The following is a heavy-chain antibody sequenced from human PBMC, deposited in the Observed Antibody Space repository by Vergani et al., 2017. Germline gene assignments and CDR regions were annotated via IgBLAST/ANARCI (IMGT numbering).Heavy chain of an antibody. V-gene: IGHV3-9*01. D-gene: IGHD1-1*01. J-gene: IGHJ6*03. CDR2: ISWNSGAV. Sequence: EVDLVESGGGLAQPGGSLRLSCEASGITFWKFGMHWVRQGPGKGLEWVSGISWNSGAVDYADSVRGRFTISRDNAKNSLYLQMNSLRAEDTAVYYCARGAGRYYYYMDVWGKGTTVTVSS. CDR3: ARGAGRYYYYMDV. CDR1: GITFWKFG.